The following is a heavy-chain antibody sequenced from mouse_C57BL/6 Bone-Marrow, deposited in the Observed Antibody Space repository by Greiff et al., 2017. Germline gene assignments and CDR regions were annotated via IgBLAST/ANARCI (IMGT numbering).Heavy chain of an antibody. CDR3: ARNWDRYAMDY. CDR1: GFSLTSYG. V-gene: IGHV2-2*01. CDR2: IWSGGST. J-gene: IGHJ4*01. Sequence: QVQLQQSGPGLVQPSQSLSITCTVSGFSLTSYGVHWVRQSPGKGLEWLGVIWSGGSTDYNAAFLSRLSISKDNSKSQVFFKMNSLQAYDTAIYYCARNWDRYAMDYWGQGTSVTVSA. D-gene: IGHD4-1*01.